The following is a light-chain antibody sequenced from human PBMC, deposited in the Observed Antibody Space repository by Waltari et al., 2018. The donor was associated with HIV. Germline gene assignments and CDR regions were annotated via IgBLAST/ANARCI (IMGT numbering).Light chain of an antibody. CDR3: QSYDSNLSGATV. CDR2: GNS. CDR1: SSNIRPGYD. J-gene: IGLJ1*01. V-gene: IGLV1-40*01. Sequence: QSVLTPPPSVSGAPGQRVTISCTGSSSNIRPGYDVHWDQQLPGTAPKVLIYGNSNRPSGVPDRFSGSKSGTSASLAITGLQAEDEADYYCQSYDSNLSGATVFGTGTKVTVL.